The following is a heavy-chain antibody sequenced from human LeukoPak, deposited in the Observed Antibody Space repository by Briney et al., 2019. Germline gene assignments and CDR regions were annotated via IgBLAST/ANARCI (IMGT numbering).Heavy chain of an antibody. D-gene: IGHD3-10*01. CDR1: GGSFSDYY. CDR3: ARGGATPMVFRY. J-gene: IGHJ4*02. V-gene: IGHV4-34*01. Sequence: GGSFSDYYWSWIRQSPGKGLEWIGEINHSGSTKYNPSLKSRVAISIDTSKNQFSLHLTSVTAADTAVYYCARGGATPMVFRYWGRGTLVTVSS. CDR2: INHSGST.